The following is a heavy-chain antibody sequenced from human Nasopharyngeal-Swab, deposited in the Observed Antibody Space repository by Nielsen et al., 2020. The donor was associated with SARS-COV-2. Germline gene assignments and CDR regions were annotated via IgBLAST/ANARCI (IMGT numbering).Heavy chain of an antibody. J-gene: IGHJ4*02. Sequence: KVSCKGSRYSFTSYWIGWVRQMPGKGLEWMGIIYPGDSDTRYSPSFQGRVTISADKSISTAYLQWSSLKASDTAMYYCARHSGSSSVDPNDYWGQGTLVTVSS. CDR3: ARHSGSSSVDPNDY. CDR2: IYPGDSDT. V-gene: IGHV5-51*01. CDR1: RYSFTSYW. D-gene: IGHD6-6*01.